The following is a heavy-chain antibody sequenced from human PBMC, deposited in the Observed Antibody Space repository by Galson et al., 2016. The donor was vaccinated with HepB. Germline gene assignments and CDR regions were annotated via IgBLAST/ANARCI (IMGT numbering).Heavy chain of an antibody. CDR1: GFTLSTYD. J-gene: IGHJ4*02. CDR2: ISRGGDDK. V-gene: IGHV3-21*06. CDR3: ARGLRLRDSNVVVPPAPDY. Sequence: SLRLSCAASGFTLSTYDMNWVRQAPGKGLEWVSFISRGGDDKYYTDSLRGRFTISRDGAKNSLYLQINSLTVEDTAVDYCARGLRLRDSNVVVPPAPDYWGQGTLVTVSS. D-gene: IGHD2-2*01.